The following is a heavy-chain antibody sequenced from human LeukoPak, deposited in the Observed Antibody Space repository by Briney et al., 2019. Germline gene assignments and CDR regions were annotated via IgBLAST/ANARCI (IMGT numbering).Heavy chain of an antibody. V-gene: IGHV3-30*02. J-gene: IGHJ6*03. CDR2: IWYDGSNK. Sequence: PGGSLRLSCAASGFTFSNYGIHWVRQAPGKGLEWVAFIWYDGSNKYYADSVKGRFTISRDNSKNTLYVQMNSLRAEDTAVYYCAKDSGGNQFSYYMDVWSKGTTVTVSS. CDR3: AKDSGGNQFSYYMDV. CDR1: GFTFSNYG. D-gene: IGHD4-23*01.